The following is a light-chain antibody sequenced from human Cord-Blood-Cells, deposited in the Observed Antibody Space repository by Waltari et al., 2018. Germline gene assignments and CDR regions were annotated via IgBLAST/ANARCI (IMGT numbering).Light chain of an antibody. CDR3: CSYAGSYTWV. Sequence: QSALTQPRSVSGSPGKSVTISCTGTSRDVGGYNYVPWYQQHPGKAPKLMIYDVSKRPSGVPDRFSGSKSGNTASLTISGLQAEDEADYYCCSYAGSYTWVFGGGTKLTVL. J-gene: IGLJ3*02. CDR1: SRDVGGYNY. CDR2: DVS. V-gene: IGLV2-11*01.